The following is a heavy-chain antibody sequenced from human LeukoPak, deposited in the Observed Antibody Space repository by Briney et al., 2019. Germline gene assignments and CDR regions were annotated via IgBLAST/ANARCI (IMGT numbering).Heavy chain of an antibody. CDR3: TREYYYDSSGEYYFDY. J-gene: IGHJ4*02. D-gene: IGHD3-22*01. CDR2: IRSKAYGGTT. Sequence: GGSLRLSCTASGFTFGDYAMSWVRQAPGKGLAWVGFIRSKAYGGTTEYAASVKGRFAILRDDSKSIAYLQMNSLKTEDTAVYYCTREYYYDSSGEYYFDYWGQGTLVTVSS. CDR1: GFTFGDYA. V-gene: IGHV3-49*04.